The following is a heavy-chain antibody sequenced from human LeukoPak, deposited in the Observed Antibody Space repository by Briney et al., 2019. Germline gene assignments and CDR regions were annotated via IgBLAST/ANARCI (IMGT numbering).Heavy chain of an antibody. CDR2: ISGSGGST. CDR1: GFTFSSYA. V-gene: IGHV3-23*01. Sequence: GASLRLSCAASGFTFSSYAMGWVRQAPGKGLEWVSAISGSGGSTYYADSVKGRFTISRDNSKNTLYLQMNSLRAEDTAVYYCAKRGVGAQEFDYWGQGTLVTVSS. J-gene: IGHJ4*02. CDR3: AKRGVGAQEFDY. D-gene: IGHD1-26*01.